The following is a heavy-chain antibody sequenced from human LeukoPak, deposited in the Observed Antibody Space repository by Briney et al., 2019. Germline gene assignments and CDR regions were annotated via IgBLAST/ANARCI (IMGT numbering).Heavy chain of an antibody. CDR1: GGSVSSGSYY. Sequence: SETLSLTCTVSGGSVSSGSYYWSWIRQPPGKGLEWIGYMYNTGSTNYNPSLKSRVTISAETSKNQFSLKLTSVTAADTAVYYCATGPWGSIDYWGQGTLVTVSS. CDR2: MYNTGST. D-gene: IGHD7-27*01. J-gene: IGHJ4*02. V-gene: IGHV4-61*01. CDR3: ATGPWGSIDY.